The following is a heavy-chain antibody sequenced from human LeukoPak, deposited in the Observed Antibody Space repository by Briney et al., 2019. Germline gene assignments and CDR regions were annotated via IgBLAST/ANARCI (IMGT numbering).Heavy chain of an antibody. CDR1: GGSFSDYY. CDR3: ARLYSEGGGSYFDY. Sequence: SETLFLTCAVYGGSFSDYYWSWIRQPPGKGLEWIGEINHSGSTNYNPSLKSRVTISVDTSKNQFSLKLSSVTAADTAVYYCARLYSEGGGSYFDYWGQGTLVTVSS. V-gene: IGHV4-34*01. CDR2: INHSGST. J-gene: IGHJ4*02. D-gene: IGHD1-26*01.